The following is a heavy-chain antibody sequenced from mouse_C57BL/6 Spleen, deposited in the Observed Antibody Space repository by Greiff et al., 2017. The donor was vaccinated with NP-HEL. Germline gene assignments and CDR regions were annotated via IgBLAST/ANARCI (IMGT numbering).Heavy chain of an antibody. Sequence: VQVVESGPELVKPGASVKISCKASGYAFSSSWMNWVKQRPGKGLEWIGRIYPGDGDTNYNGKFKGKATLTADKSSSTAYMQLSSLTSEDSAVYFCARSSSGYPAWFAYWGQGTLVTVSA. J-gene: IGHJ3*01. CDR2: IYPGDGDT. V-gene: IGHV1-82*01. CDR1: GYAFSSSW. CDR3: ARSSSGYPAWFAY. D-gene: IGHD3-2*02.